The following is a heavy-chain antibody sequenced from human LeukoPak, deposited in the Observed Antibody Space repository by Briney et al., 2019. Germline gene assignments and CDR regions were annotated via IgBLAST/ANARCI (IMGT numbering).Heavy chain of an antibody. CDR2: INHRGDT. D-gene: IGHD1-1*01. Sequence: SETLSLTCAVYGGSFSTYYWSWIRQSPGKGLEWIAEINHRGDTNYNPSVKSPVTISVDTSKNQFSLKVSSPTATDTAVYYCARGPTISETGYFDYWGQGTLVTVSS. V-gene: IGHV4-34*01. CDR1: GGSFSTYY. CDR3: ARGPTISETGYFDY. J-gene: IGHJ4*03.